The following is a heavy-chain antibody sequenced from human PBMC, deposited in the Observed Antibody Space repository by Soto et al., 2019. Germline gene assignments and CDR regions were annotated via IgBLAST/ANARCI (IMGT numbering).Heavy chain of an antibody. CDR1: SGSVNGFF. Sequence: ETLSLTCTVFSGSVNGFFWTWIRQPAGKGLEWIGRIYSSGSVNYNPSLESRVSMSVDTSKNQFSLRLSSLTAADTALYYCARYTSGSVESWGQGTLVTVSS. CDR3: ARYTSGSVES. D-gene: IGHD3-10*01. V-gene: IGHV4-4*07. CDR2: IYSSGSV. J-gene: IGHJ5*01.